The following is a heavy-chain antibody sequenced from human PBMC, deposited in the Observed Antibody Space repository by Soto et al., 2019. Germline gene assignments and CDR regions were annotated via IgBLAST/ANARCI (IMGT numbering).Heavy chain of an antibody. CDR1: GFSFSHYA. V-gene: IGHV3-30*04. CDR3: VSPHSESSNAFDL. Sequence: GSLRLSCAASGFSFSHYAMRWVRQPPGKGLEWVALISYDGENQYFTDSVRGRFTISRDNSKTAVYLEMNNLRLDDTATYYCVSPHSESSNAFDLWGQGTLVTVSS. D-gene: IGHD3-10*01. J-gene: IGHJ5*02. CDR2: ISYDGENQ.